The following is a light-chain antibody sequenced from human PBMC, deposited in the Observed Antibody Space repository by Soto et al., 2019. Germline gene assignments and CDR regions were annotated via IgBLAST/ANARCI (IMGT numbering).Light chain of an antibody. Sequence: DIQMTQSPSAMSASVGDGVTITCRASQGISNYLAWFQQHPGKVPKRLIYFASSLQSGVPSRFSGSGSGTQFTLTISCLQREDFATDNCLQYSSYPWTFGQGTKV. CDR3: LQYSSYPWT. CDR1: QGISNY. V-gene: IGKV1-17*03. J-gene: IGKJ1*01. CDR2: FAS.